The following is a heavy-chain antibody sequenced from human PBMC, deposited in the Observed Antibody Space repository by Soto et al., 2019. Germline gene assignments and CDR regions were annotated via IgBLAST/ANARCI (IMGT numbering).Heavy chain of an antibody. Sequence: GGSLRLSCAASGFTFSSYGMHWVRQAPGKGLEWVAVIWYDGSNKYYADSVKGRFTISRDNSKNTLYLQMNSLRAEDTAVYYCARDSRLGGRIAASDGNAFDIWGQGTMVTVSS. J-gene: IGHJ3*02. CDR2: IWYDGSNK. V-gene: IGHV3-33*01. D-gene: IGHD6-13*01. CDR1: GFTFSSYG. CDR3: ARDSRLGGRIAASDGNAFDI.